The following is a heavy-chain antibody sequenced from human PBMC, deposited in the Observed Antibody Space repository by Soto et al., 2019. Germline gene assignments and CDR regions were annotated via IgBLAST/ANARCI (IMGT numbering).Heavy chain of an antibody. D-gene: IGHD1-1*01. V-gene: IGHV4-34*01. CDR3: ARVERGTATTVVDAFDT. CDR2: MSHSGGT. Sequence: QVQLQQWGAGLLKPSETLSLTCAVYRGFVTSGGYYWSWIRQPPGKALEWIGEMSHSGGTHFKPSLKNLVTISVVTSKNQSTLKMSSVAAAETALYYCARVERGTATTVVDAFDTWGPWTTATVSS. J-gene: IGHJ3*02. CDR1: RGFVTSGGYY.